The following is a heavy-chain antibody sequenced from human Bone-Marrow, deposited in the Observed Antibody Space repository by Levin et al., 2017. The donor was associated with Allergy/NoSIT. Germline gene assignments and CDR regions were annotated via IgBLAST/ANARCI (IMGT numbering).Heavy chain of an antibody. CDR3: ARDLNVPVGNYYYYTMDV. CDR1: GGSISDYY. Sequence: KSSETLSLTCTVSGGSISDYYWSWIRQSPGKGLEWIGYIYYSISTKYNPSLKSRVTISVDTSRNQFSLNLTSVTAADTAVYYCARDLNVPVGNYYYYTMDVWGQGTTVTVSS. V-gene: IGHV4-59*01. D-gene: IGHD1-26*01. CDR2: IYYSIST. J-gene: IGHJ6*02.